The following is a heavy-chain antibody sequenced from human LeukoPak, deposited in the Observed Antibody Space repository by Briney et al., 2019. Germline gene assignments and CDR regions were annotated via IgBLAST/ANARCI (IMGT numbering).Heavy chain of an antibody. V-gene: IGHV3-23*01. CDR2: ISSSGGGT. CDR3: AKDLRPIVVLSSYYYYGMDV. J-gene: IGHJ6*02. Sequence: PGGSLRLSCVASGFIFRNFAMSWVRQAPGKGLEWVSAISSSGGGTYYVDSVKGRFTITRDNSKNTLDLQMTSLRAEDSAAYYCAKDLRPIVVLSSYYYYGMDVWGQGTTVTVSS. CDR1: GFIFRNFA. D-gene: IGHD2/OR15-2a*01.